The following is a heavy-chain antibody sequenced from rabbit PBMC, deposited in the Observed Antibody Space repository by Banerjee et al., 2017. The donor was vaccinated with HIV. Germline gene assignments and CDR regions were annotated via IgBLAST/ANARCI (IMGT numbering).Heavy chain of an antibody. CDR3: ARRFGL. D-gene: IGHD5-1*01. Sequence: QSLEESGGDLVKPGASLTLTCTASGFSFSSSYYMCWVRQAPGKGLEWIAYIDAGSSGKTSYATWAKGRFTISKTSSTTVTLQMTSLTAADTATYFCARRFGLWGQGTLVTVS. CDR1: GFSFSSSYY. J-gene: IGHJ4*01. V-gene: IGHV1S40*01. CDR2: IDAGSSGKT.